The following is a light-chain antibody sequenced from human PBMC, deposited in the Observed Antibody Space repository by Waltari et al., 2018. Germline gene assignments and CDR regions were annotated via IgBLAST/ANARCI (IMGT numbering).Light chain of an antibody. CDR1: RSDIWAYNF. J-gene: IGLJ2*01. Sequence: QSVLTQPASVSGSPGQSITIPCTGTRSDIWAYNFVSWFQQLPGQAPRLLISEATKRPSGVSYRFSGSKSGNTASLSISDLQAEDEADYYCCSYVGGSRVLFGGGTKLTV. CDR3: CSYVGGSRVL. V-gene: IGLV2-23*01. CDR2: EAT.